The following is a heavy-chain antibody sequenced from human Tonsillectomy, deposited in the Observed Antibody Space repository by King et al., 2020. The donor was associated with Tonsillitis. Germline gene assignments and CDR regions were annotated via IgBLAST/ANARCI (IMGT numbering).Heavy chain of an antibody. CDR1: GYTFTSYY. J-gene: IGHJ6*02. V-gene: IGHV1-46*03. Sequence: QVQLVESGAEVKKPGASVKVSCTASGYTFTSYYMHWVRQAPGQGLEWMGIINPSGGSTSYAQKFQGRVTMTRDTSTSTVYMELSSLRSEDTAVYYCARAHSSSWYLNYYYYYGMDVWGQGTTVTVSS. CDR2: INPSGGST. D-gene: IGHD6-13*01. CDR3: ARAHSSSWYLNYYYYYGMDV.